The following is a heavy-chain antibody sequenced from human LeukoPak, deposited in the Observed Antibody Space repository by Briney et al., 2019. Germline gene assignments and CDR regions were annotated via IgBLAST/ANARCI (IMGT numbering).Heavy chain of an antibody. CDR2: ISGSATTI. D-gene: IGHD2/OR15-2a*01. CDR3: ALSGSEIGGL. CDR1: GFTFSDYC. Sequence: PGGSLRLSCAASGFTFSDYCMNWIRQAPGKGLEWVSYISGSATTIYYADSVKGRFTISRDNAKNSLYLQMNSLRAEDTAVYYCALSGSEIGGLWGQGTLVTVSS. V-gene: IGHV3-11*04. J-gene: IGHJ4*02.